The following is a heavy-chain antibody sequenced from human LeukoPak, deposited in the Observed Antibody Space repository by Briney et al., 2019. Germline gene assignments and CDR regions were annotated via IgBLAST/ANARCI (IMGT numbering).Heavy chain of an antibody. CDR3: ARGSGRDGYT. CDR2: INHSGST. J-gene: IGHJ5*02. V-gene: IGHV4-34*01. D-gene: IGHD5-24*01. CDR1: VGSFSGYY. Sequence: SETLSLTYAVYVGSFSGYYWSWIRQPPGKGLEGIGEINHSGSTNYNPSLKSRVTISVDTPKNQFSLKLSSVTAADTAVYYCARGSGRDGYTWGQGTLVTVSS.